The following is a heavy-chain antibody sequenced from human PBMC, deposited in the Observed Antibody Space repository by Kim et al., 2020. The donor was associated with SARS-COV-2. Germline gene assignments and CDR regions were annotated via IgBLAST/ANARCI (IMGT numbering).Heavy chain of an antibody. CDR3: ARVRRIAAAGRNFDY. CDR2: IKQDGSEK. Sequence: GGSLRLSCAASGFTFSSYWMSWVRQAPGKGLEWVANIKQDGSEKYYVDSVKGRFTISRDNAKNSLYLQMNSLRAEDTAVYYCARVRRIAAAGRNFDYWGQGTLVTVSS. J-gene: IGHJ4*02. D-gene: IGHD6-13*01. V-gene: IGHV3-7*01. CDR1: GFTFSSYW.